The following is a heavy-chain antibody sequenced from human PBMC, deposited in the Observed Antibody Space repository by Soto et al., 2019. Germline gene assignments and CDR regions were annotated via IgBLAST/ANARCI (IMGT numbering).Heavy chain of an antibody. D-gene: IGHD3-10*01. CDR1: GDSISSYY. V-gene: IGHV4-59*01. J-gene: IGHJ6*02. CDR3: ARRGRVRGVISYYYYGMDV. CDR2: IYYIGST. Sequence: SETLSLTCTVSGDSISSYYWSWIRQPPGKGLEWIGYIYYIGSTNYNPSLNSRVTISVDKSKNQFSLMLSSVTAADTAVYYCARRGRVRGVISYYYYGMDVWGQGTTVTVSS.